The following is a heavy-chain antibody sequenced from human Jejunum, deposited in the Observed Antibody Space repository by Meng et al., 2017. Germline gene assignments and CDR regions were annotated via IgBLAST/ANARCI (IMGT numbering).Heavy chain of an antibody. CDR1: GGSSSKYY. J-gene: IGHJ5*01. D-gene: IGHD1-14*01. Sequence: QLQLQEPGPGLVKPSETLSLPCTVSGGSSSKYYWSWIRQRPGKGLEWIVTIYYSGSTYYNPSLESRVTISVDTSKNEFSLKLSSVTAADTAVYYCARDHGSSNWFYYWGQGTLVTVSS. CDR2: IYYSGST. CDR3: ARDHGSSNWFYY. V-gene: IGHV4-39*07.